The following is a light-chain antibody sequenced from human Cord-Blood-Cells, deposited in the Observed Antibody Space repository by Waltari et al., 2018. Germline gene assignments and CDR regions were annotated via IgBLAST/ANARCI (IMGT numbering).Light chain of an antibody. J-gene: IGKJ4*01. CDR3: QQYDNLPLT. Sequence: DIQMTPSPSSLSASVGDRVTITCQASPDISNYLNWYQQKPGKAPKLLIYDASNLETGVAARVGGSGSGTDLTFTIGGLQPEDIATYYCQQYDNLPLTFGGGTKVEIK. V-gene: IGKV1-33*01. CDR1: PDISNY. CDR2: DAS.